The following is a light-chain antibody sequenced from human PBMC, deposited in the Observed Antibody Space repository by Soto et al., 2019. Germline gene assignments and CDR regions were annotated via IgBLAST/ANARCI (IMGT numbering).Light chain of an antibody. CDR2: DTS. CDR3: QQYVHWPPGA. V-gene: IGKV3-15*01. CDR1: QSVSSS. Sequence: EIVVTQSPATLSVSPGERVTLSCRASQSVSSSLAWYQQRPGQAPRLLIYDTSTRAPGIAARFSGSGSRTEFALTLSCLQSEDSAFYYWQQYVHWPPGAVGQGTGVGI. J-gene: IGKJ1*01.